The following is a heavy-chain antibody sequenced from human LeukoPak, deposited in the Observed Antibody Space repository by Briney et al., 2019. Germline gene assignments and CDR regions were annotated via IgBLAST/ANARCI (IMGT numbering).Heavy chain of an antibody. J-gene: IGHJ4*02. Sequence: GGSLRLSCAASGFTFSSYGMHWVRQAPGKGLEWVAFIRYDGSNKYYADSVKGRFTISRDNSKNTLYLQMNSLRAEDTAVYYCARWNNDFWSGYYSYFDYWGQGTLVTVSS. CDR1: GFTFSSYG. CDR3: ARWNNDFWSGYYSYFDY. V-gene: IGHV3-30*02. D-gene: IGHD3-3*01. CDR2: IRYDGSNK.